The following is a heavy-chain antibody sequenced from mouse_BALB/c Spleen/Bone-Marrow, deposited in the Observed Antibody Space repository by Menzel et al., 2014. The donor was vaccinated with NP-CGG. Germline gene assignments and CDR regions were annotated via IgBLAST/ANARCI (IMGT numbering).Heavy chain of an antibody. J-gene: IGHJ2*01. CDR2: IRLKSNNYAT. V-gene: IGHV6-6*02. CDR1: GFTFSNYW. Sequence: VKLMESGGGLVQPGGSMKLSCVASGFTFSNYWMNWVRQSPEKGLEWVAEIRLKSNNYATHYAESVKGRFTISRDDSKNSVYLQMNNLRAEDTGIYYCSRGYYYGSSYVFDCWGQGTTLTISS. CDR3: SRGYYYGSSYVFDC. D-gene: IGHD1-1*01.